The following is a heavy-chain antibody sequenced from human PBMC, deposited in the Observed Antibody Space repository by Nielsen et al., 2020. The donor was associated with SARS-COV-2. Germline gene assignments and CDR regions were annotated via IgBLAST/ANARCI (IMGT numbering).Heavy chain of an antibody. CDR3: AKVGGYYDSSGYSFDV. CDR1: GFTFSSYG. V-gene: IGHV3-33*03. J-gene: IGHJ6*02. Sequence: GESLKISCAASGFTFSSYGMHWVRQAPGKGLEWVAVIWYDGSNKYYADSVKGRFTISRDNAKNSLYLQMNSLRAEDTALYYCAKVGGYYDSSGYSFDVWGQGTTVTVSS. D-gene: IGHD3-22*01. CDR2: IWYDGSNK.